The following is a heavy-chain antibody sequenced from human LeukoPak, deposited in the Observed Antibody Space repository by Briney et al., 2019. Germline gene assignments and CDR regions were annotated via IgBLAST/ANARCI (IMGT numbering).Heavy chain of an antibody. CDR3: ARGLVDYELPKGYIDY. Sequence: PSETLSLTCAVYGESFSGHYWTWIRQPPGKGLEWIGEINYSGRTKYNPSLKSRVIMSVDTSKNQFSLRLSSVTAADTAVYFCARGLVDYELPKGYIDYWGRGTLVTVSS. V-gene: IGHV4-34*01. CDR1: GESFSGHY. J-gene: IGHJ4*02. D-gene: IGHD3-22*01. CDR2: INYSGRT.